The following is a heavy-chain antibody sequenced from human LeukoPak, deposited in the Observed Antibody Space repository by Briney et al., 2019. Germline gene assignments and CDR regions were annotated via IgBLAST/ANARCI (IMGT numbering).Heavy chain of an antibody. V-gene: IGHV1-24*01. Sequence: GASVKVSCKVSGYTLTELSMHWVRQAPGKGLEWMGGFDPEDGETIYAQKFQGRVTMTEDTSTDTAYMELSSLRSEDTAVYYCATGGGRAELVQVREYFQHWGQGTLVTVSS. J-gene: IGHJ1*01. D-gene: IGHD6-13*01. CDR1: GYTLTELS. CDR2: FDPEDGET. CDR3: ATGGGRAELVQVREYFQH.